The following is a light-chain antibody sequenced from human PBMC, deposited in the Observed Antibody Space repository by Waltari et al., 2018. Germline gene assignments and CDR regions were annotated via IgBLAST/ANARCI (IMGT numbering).Light chain of an antibody. J-gene: IGLJ2*01. CDR3: SSYISSSTPEL. CDR2: DVC. V-gene: IGLV2-14*03. CDR1: SSDDATYNY. Sequence: QFALTQPASASGPPGQSTIISCTGPSSDDATYNYAPWYQQHTAKAPQLMLFDVCIRASGVSNRFSCAKSGNTASLTISGLQAEDEADYYCSSYISSSTPELFGGGPSLTVL.